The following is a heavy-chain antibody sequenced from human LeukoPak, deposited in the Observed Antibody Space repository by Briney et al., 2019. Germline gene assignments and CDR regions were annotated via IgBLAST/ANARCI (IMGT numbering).Heavy chain of an antibody. D-gene: IGHD6-13*01. J-gene: IGHJ4*02. CDR1: GFTVSSNY. V-gene: IGHV3-66*01. CDR2: IYSGGST. CDR3: ARDSSSWYAFDY. Sequence: PGGSLRLSCAASGFTVSSNYMSWVRQAPGKGLEWASVIYSGGSTYYADSVKGRFTISRDNSKNTLYLQMNSLRAEDTAVYYCARDSSSWYAFDYWGQGTLVTVSS.